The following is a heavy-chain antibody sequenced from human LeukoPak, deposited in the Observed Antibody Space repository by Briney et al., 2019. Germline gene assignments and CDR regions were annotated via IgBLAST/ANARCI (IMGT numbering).Heavy chain of an antibody. CDR3: AELGITMIGGV. Sequence: GGSLRLSCAASGFTFSSFEMKWVRQAPGKGLEWVSYISSGGSTIYYADSVKGRFTISRDNAKNSLYLQMNSLRAEDTAVYYCAELGITMIGGVWGKGTTVTVSS. D-gene: IGHD3-10*02. J-gene: IGHJ6*04. V-gene: IGHV3-48*03. CDR1: GFTFSSFE. CDR2: ISSGGSTI.